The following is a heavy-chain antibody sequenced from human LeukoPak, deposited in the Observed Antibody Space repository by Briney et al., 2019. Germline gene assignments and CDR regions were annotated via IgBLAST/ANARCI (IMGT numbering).Heavy chain of an antibody. V-gene: IGHV3-23*01. CDR1: GFTFSSYA. CDR3: AKEGGRTVTNRDY. Sequence: GGSLRLSCAASGFTFSSYAMSWVRQAPGKGLEWVSVISVGGDNTYYADSVRGRFTISRDNSKNTLYLQMNSLGADDTAVYYCAKEGGRTVTNRDYWGQGTLVTVSS. J-gene: IGHJ4*02. D-gene: IGHD4-17*01. CDR2: ISVGGDNT.